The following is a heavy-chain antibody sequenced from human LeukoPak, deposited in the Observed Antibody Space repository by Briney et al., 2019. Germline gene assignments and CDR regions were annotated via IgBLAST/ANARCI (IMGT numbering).Heavy chain of an antibody. D-gene: IGHD3-16*02. CDR2: INSGGSGT. CDR3: ASHYDYVWGSYRYGYYFDY. Sequence: GGSLRLSCAASGFAFSSNWMHWVRQTPGKGLVWVSRINSGGSGTSYAASVEGRFTISRDNAKNTLYLQMNSLRAEDTAVYYCASHYDYVWGSYRYGYYFDYWGQGTLVTVSS. J-gene: IGHJ4*02. V-gene: IGHV3-74*01. CDR1: GFAFSSNW.